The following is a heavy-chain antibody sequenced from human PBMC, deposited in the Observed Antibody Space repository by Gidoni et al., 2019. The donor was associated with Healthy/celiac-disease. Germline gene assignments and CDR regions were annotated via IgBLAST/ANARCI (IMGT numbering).Heavy chain of an antibody. CDR2: INPNSGGT. J-gene: IGHJ4*02. CDR1: GYTFTGYY. CDR3: ARGYIGVVGATSIVVY. Sequence: QVQLVQSGAEVKKPGASVKVSCKASGYTFTGYYMHWVRQAPGQGLEWMGWINPNSGGTNYAQKFQGRVTMTRDTSISTAYMELSRLRSDDTAVYYCARGYIGVVGATSIVVYWGQGTLVTVSS. V-gene: IGHV1-2*02. D-gene: IGHD1-26*01.